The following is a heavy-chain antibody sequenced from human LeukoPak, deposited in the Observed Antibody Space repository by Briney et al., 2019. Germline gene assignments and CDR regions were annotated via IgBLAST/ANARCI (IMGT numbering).Heavy chain of an antibody. CDR1: GFTFSSYS. V-gene: IGHV3-21*01. D-gene: IGHD6-19*01. J-gene: IGHJ5*02. Sequence: PGGSLRLSCAASGFTFSSYSMNWVRQAPGKGLEWVSSISSSSSYIYYADSVKGRFTISRDNAKNSLYLQMNSLRAEDTAVYYCARDRTPLKSSGWYWFDPWGQGTLVTVSS. CDR2: ISSSSSYI. CDR3: ARDRTPLKSSGWYWFDP.